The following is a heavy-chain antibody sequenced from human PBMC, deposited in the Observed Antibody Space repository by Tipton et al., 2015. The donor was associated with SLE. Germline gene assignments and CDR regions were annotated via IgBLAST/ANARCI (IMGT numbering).Heavy chain of an antibody. D-gene: IGHD5-12*01. Sequence: TLSLTCNVSAGSIRSGSYFWGWIRQPPGKGLEWIGNIDYGGSTYYNPSLKSRVSISVDTSKNQFSLKLASVTAADTAVYYCARGGYSLDYWGQGTLVTVSS. J-gene: IGHJ4*02. CDR1: AGSIRSGSYF. V-gene: IGHV4-39*07. CDR2: IDYGGST. CDR3: ARGGYSLDY.